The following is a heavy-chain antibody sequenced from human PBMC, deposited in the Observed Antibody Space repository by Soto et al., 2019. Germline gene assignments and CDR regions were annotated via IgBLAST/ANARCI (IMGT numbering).Heavy chain of an antibody. J-gene: IGHJ4*02. CDR1: GGSISSGDYY. CDR2: IYYTGST. D-gene: IGHD2-2*01. Sequence: LSLPCTVSGGSISSGDYYWGWIRQPPGKGLEWIGYIYYTGSTYYNPSLKSRLTISVDTSKNQFSLKLTSVTAADTAVYFCARYQKGPFDYWGQGTLVTVSS. CDR3: ARYQKGPFDY. V-gene: IGHV4-30-4*01.